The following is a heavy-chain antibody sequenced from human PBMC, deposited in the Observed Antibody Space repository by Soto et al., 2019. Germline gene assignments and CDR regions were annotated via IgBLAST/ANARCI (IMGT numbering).Heavy chain of an antibody. V-gene: IGHV4-59*08. J-gene: IGHJ4*02. D-gene: IGHD5-18*01. CDR1: GGSISNYY. CDR3: ARHRYSYGVYYFDY. CDR2: IYYSGRT. Sequence: QVQLQESGPGLVKPSETLSLTCIVSGGSISNYYWSWIRQPPGKGLEWIGYIYYSGRTNYNPYLTSRLTISVDTSKNQYSLKLSSVTAADTVVYYCARHRYSYGVYYFDYWGQGTLVTVSS.